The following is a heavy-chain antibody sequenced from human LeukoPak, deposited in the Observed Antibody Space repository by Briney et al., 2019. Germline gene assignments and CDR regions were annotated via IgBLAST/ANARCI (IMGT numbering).Heavy chain of an antibody. CDR1: GGSISSSSHY. D-gene: IGHD3-22*01. V-gene: IGHV4-39*01. CDR3: ARRPASNYYDTSAAFDI. CDR2: IYYSGST. Sequence: SETLSLTCTVSGGSISSSSHYWGWIRQPPGKGLEWIGTIYYSGSTYYNPSLKSRVTISVDTSKYQFSLKLSSVTAADTAVYYCARRPASNYYDTSAAFDIWGQGTMVTVSS. J-gene: IGHJ3*02.